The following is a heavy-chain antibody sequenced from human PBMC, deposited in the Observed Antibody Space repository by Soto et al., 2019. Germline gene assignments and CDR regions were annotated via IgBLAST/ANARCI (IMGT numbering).Heavy chain of an antibody. CDR1: GGSISSSSYY. Sequence: QLQLQESGPGLVKPSETLSLTCTVSGGSISSSSYYWGWIRQPPGKGLEWIGSIYYSGSTYYNPSLKSRVTISVDTSKNQFSLKLSSVTAADTAVYYCARQRGRAAAGMFPPTLGIFDPWGQGTLVTVSS. D-gene: IGHD6-13*01. J-gene: IGHJ5*02. CDR3: ARQRGRAAAGMFPPTLGIFDP. V-gene: IGHV4-39*01. CDR2: IYYSGST.